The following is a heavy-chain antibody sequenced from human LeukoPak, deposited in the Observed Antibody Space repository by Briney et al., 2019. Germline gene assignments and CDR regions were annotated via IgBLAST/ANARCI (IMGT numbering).Heavy chain of an antibody. CDR2: LQSTGNN. CDR1: GGSISNYY. V-gene: IGHV4-4*07. CDR3: TREMASVVTPVSRWLDP. J-gene: IGHJ5*01. D-gene: IGHD4-23*01. Sequence: SETLSLTCSVSGGSISNYYWTWIRQPAGGGLEGIGRLQSTGNNNYNASLKSRVSMSVGTSKNQFSLRLSSVTAADTAVYYCTREMASVVTPVSRWLDPWGQGILVTVSS.